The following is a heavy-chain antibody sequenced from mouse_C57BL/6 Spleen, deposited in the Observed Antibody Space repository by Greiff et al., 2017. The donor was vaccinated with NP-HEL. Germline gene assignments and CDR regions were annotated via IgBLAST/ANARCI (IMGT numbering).Heavy chain of an antibody. D-gene: IGHD1-1*01. CDR3: ARSLFTTVVAPDYFDY. CDR1: GYTFTSYG. Sequence: VQLQQSGAELARPGASVKLSCKASGYTFTSYGISWVKQRTGQGLEWIGEIYPRSGNTYYNEKFKGKATLTADKSSSTAYMELRSLTSEDSAVYFCARSLFTTVVAPDYFDYWGQGTTRTVSS. J-gene: IGHJ2*01. V-gene: IGHV1-81*01. CDR2: IYPRSGNT.